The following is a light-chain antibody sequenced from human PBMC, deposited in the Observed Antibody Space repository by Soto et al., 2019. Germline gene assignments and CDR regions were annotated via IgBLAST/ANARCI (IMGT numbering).Light chain of an antibody. CDR2: GAS. V-gene: IGKV3-15*01. CDR1: QSLTSY. J-gene: IGKJ4*01. CDR3: QQYYSWPLT. Sequence: EIVMTQSPATLSVSPGERAALSCRASQSLTSYLAWFQQKPGQAPSLLIYGASTRATGIPDRFSGSGSGTEFTLTINSPQSEDFAVYFCQQYYSWPLTFGGGTKVEIK.